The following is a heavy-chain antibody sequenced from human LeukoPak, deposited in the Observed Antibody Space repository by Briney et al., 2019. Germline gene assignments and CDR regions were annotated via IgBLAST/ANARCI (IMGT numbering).Heavy chain of an antibody. J-gene: IGHJ4*02. D-gene: IGHD3-10*01. CDR3: ARHPATGIWFGELLGSDY. CDR2: IYYSGST. CDR1: GCSISSSSYY. V-gene: IGHV4-39*01. Sequence: KPSETLSLTCTVSGCSISSSSYYWGWIRQPPGKGLEWIGSIYYSGSTYYNPSLKSRVTISVDTSKNQFSLKLSSVTAADTAVYYCARHPATGIWFGELLGSDYWGQGTLVTVSS.